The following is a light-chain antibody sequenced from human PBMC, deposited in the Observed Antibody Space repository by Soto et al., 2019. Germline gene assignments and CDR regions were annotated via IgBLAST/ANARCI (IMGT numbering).Light chain of an antibody. V-gene: IGKV3-20*01. CDR1: QSITTHY. J-gene: IGKJ1*01. CDR2: GVS. Sequence: IVLTQSPGTLSLSPGEGATLSCRASQSITTHYLAWYQHKPGQTPRLLIYGVSRRATGIPDRFSGSGSGTDFTLAIRGLQAEDFAVYYCQHYGSSPRFGQGTKVEIK. CDR3: QHYGSSPR.